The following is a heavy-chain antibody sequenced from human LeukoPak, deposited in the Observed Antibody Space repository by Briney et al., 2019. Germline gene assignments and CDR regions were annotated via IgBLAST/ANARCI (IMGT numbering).Heavy chain of an antibody. V-gene: IGHV1-69*13. Sequence: ASVKVSCKASGGTFSSYAISWVRQAPGQGLEWMGGIIPIFGTANYAQKFQGRVTITADESTSTAYMELSSLRSEDTAVYYCARSPTLYGSGSYWSDPWGQGTLVTVSS. J-gene: IGHJ5*02. CDR1: GGTFSSYA. CDR3: ARSPTLYGSGSYWSDP. CDR2: IIPIFGTA. D-gene: IGHD3-10*01.